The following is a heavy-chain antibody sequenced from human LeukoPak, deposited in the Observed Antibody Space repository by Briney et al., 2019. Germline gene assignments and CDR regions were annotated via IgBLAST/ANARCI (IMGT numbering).Heavy chain of an antibody. J-gene: IGHJ6*03. Sequence: HPGGSLRLSCAASGFTFSGSAMHWVRQASGKGLEWVGRIRSKANSYATAYAASVKGRFTISRDDSKNTAYLQMNSLRAEDTAVYYCARRGATISGYMDVWGKGTTVTVSS. CDR3: ARRGATISGYMDV. D-gene: IGHD5-12*01. V-gene: IGHV3-73*01. CDR1: GFTFSGSA. CDR2: IRSKANSYAT.